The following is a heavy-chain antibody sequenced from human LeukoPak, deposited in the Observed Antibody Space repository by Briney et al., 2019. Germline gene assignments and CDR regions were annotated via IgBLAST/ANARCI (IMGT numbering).Heavy chain of an antibody. CDR3: TREGTYSSSAPFDY. D-gene: IGHD6-6*01. V-gene: IGHV3-49*04. J-gene: IGHJ4*02. CDR2: IRSKGYGGTT. Sequence: GGSLRLSCTTSGFTFGDYAMNWVRQAPGKGLEWVGFIRSKGYGGTTDYAASVKGRFTISRDDSKNIAYLEMSSLKTEDTAIYYCTREGTYSSSAPFDYWGQGTLVTVSS. CDR1: GFTFGDYA.